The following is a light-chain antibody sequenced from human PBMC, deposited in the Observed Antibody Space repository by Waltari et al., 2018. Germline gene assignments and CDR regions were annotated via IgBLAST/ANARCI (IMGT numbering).Light chain of an antibody. J-gene: IGLJ3*02. CDR3: ASWEDGLNGWV. CDR2: YNN. CDR1: SSNIGNNP. V-gene: IGLV1-44*01. Sequence: QSVLTQAPSASGTPGQRVIISCSGSSSNIGNNPVNWYQQVPGTAPKLLIFYNNEGPSGDPDRPSGSKSGTSAALAISGLQSEDEADYYCASWEDGLNGWVFGGGTRLTVL.